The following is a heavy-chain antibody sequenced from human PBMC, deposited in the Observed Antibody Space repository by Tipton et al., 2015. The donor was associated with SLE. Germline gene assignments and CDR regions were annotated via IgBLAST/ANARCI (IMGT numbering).Heavy chain of an antibody. D-gene: IGHD3-16*01. CDR3: AKEGGRGVDAFDI. Sequence: SLRLSCAASGFTFSTYWMHWVRQAPGKGLEWVAFIRYDGSNKYYADSVKGRFTISRDNSKNTLYLQMNSLRAEDTAVYYCAKEGGRGVDAFDIWGQGTMVTVSS. CDR2: IRYDGSNK. J-gene: IGHJ3*02. V-gene: IGHV3-30*02. CDR1: GFTFSTYW.